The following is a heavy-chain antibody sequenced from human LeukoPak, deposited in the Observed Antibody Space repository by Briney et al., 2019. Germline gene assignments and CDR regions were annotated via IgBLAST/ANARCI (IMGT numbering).Heavy chain of an antibody. V-gene: IGHV4-59*12. CDR3: ASLYSSSRSYYFDY. D-gene: IGHD6-13*01. J-gene: IGHJ4*02. Sequence: PSETLSLTCTVSGGSISSYYWSWIRQPPGKGLEWIGYIYNSGNTNYSPSLKSRVTISVDTSKNQFSLRLSSVTAADTAVYYCASLYSSSRSYYFDYWGQGTLVTVSS. CDR2: IYNSGNT. CDR1: GGSISSYY.